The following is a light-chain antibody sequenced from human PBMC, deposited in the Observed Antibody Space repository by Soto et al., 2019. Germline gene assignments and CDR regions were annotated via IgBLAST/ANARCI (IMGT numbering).Light chain of an antibody. CDR2: AAS. CDR3: LQDYNYPRT. Sequence: IVMTQSPDSLVVSLGERATINCKSSQSVLFTSNNKDYLGWYQQKPGKVPKLLIYAASSLQSGVPSRFSGSGSGTDFTLTISSLQPEDFATYYCLQDYNYPRTFGQGTKVDIK. CDR1: QSVLFTSNNKDY. J-gene: IGKJ1*01. V-gene: IGKV1-6*01.